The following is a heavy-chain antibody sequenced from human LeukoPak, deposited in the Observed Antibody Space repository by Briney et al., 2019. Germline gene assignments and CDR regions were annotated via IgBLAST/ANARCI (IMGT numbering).Heavy chain of an antibody. V-gene: IGHV3-48*04. J-gene: IGHJ5*02. CDR3: AKGSGSGWYGWFAP. CDR1: GFTFSKYG. D-gene: IGHD6-19*01. Sequence: PGGSLRLSCAASGFTFSKYGMNWVRQAPEKRLEWVSYISSRSSTIYYADSVKGRFTISRDNAKNTFYLQMNSLRADDTAVYYCAKGSGSGWYGWFAPWGQGTLVTVSS. CDR2: ISSRSSTI.